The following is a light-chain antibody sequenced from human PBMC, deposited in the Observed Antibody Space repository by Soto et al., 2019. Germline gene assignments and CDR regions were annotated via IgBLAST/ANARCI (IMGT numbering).Light chain of an antibody. V-gene: IGKV3-20*01. J-gene: IGKJ1*01. CDR2: SAS. CDR1: RTVDGNY. CDR3: QQYDSSPRT. Sequence: EVVLTQSPGTLSLSPGERATLSCRASRTVDGNYLAWYHQKPGQPPRLLIHSASTRAPGIPDRFSASGAGTDFTLTISRLEPEDFAVYYCQQYDSSPRTFGQGTKVDIK.